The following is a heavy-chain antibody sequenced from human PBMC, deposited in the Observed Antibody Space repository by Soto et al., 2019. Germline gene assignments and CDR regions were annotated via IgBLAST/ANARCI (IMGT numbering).Heavy chain of an antibody. D-gene: IGHD6-19*01. CDR3: ARAGGLGAVAADY. Sequence: QLQLQESGSGLVKPSQTLSLTCAVSGGSISSGGYSWSWIRQPPGKGLEWIGYIYHSGSTYYNPSLKSRVTISVDRSKNQFSLKLSSVTAADTAVYSCARAGGLGAVAADYWGPGTLVTVSS. CDR2: IYHSGST. J-gene: IGHJ4*02. V-gene: IGHV4-30-2*01. CDR1: GGSISSGGYS.